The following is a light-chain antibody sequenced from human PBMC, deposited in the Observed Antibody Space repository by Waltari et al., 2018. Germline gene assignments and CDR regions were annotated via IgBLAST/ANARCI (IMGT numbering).Light chain of an antibody. CDR1: SPDVGTYNL. CDR3: CSYAGSWV. Sequence: QSALTQPASVSGSRGQSITISCPGTSPDVGTYNLVSWYQQNPGKAPKLMIYEDNNRPSGVSSRFSGSRSGNTASLTISGLQPEDEADYYCCSYAGSWVFGGWTKLTVL. CDR2: EDN. V-gene: IGLV2-23*01. J-gene: IGLJ3*02.